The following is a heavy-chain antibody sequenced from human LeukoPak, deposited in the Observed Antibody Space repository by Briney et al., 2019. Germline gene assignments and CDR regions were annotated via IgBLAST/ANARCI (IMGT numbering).Heavy chain of an antibody. CDR2: IHYSGST. Sequence: SETLSLTCTVSGGSISSYYWSWIRQPPGKGLEWIGYIHYSGSTNYNPSLKSRVTISVDTSKNQFSLKLSSVTAADTAVYYCARVRDTAIDYWGQGTLVTVSS. V-gene: IGHV4-59*01. D-gene: IGHD5-18*01. CDR3: ARVRDTAIDY. CDR1: GGSISSYY. J-gene: IGHJ4*02.